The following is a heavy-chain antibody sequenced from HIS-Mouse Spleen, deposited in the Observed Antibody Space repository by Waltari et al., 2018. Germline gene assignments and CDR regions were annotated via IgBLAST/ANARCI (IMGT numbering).Heavy chain of an antibody. Sequence: EVQLVESGGGLVKPGGSLRRSCAASGFSFSRYSMNWVRQAPGKGLEWVSSISSSSSYIYYADSVKGRFTISRDNAKNSLYLQMNSLRAEDTAVYYCASLYYDILTGYYRDYWGQGTLVTVSS. J-gene: IGHJ4*02. CDR3: ASLYYDILTGYYRDY. CDR2: ISSSSSYI. D-gene: IGHD3-9*01. V-gene: IGHV3-21*01. CDR1: GFSFSRYS.